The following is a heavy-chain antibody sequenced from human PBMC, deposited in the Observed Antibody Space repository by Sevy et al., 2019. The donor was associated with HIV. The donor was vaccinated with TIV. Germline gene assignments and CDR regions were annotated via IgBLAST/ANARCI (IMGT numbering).Heavy chain of an antibody. CDR1: GGSISSGDYY. Sequence: SETLSLTCTVSGGSISSGDYYWSWIRQPPGKGLEWIGYNYYSGRTYYNPSLKSRVTISVDTSKNQFSLKLNSVTAADTVVYYCARGHDSSGYYLDYWGQGTLVTVSS. V-gene: IGHV4-30-4*01. J-gene: IGHJ4*02. D-gene: IGHD3-22*01. CDR2: NYYSGRT. CDR3: ARGHDSSGYYLDY.